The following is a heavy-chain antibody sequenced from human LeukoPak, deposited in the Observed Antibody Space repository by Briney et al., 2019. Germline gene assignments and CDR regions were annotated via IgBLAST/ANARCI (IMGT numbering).Heavy chain of an antibody. Sequence: GASVKVSCKVSGYTLTELSMHWVRQAPGKGLEWMGGFDPEDGETIYAQKFQGRVTMTRNTSISTAYMELSSLRSEDTAVYYCARDNGSGSYYLGGHFDYWGQGTLVTVSS. D-gene: IGHD3-10*01. CDR3: ARDNGSGSYYLGGHFDY. CDR2: FDPEDGET. CDR1: GYTLTELS. V-gene: IGHV1-24*01. J-gene: IGHJ4*02.